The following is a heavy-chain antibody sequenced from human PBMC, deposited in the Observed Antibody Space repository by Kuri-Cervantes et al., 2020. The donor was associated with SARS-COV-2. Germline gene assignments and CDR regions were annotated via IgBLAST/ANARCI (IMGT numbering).Heavy chain of an antibody. V-gene: IGHV4-34*01. CDR1: GGSFSGYY. CDR2: INHSGST. J-gene: IGHJ6*03. D-gene: IGHD1-26*01. Sequence: SETLSLTCAVYGGSFSGYYWSWIRQPPGKGLEWIGEINHSGSTYYNPSLKSRVTISVDTSKNQFSLKLSSVTAADTAVYYCARNQVGGYYYYYMDVWGKGTTVTVSS. CDR3: ARNQVGGYYYYYMDV.